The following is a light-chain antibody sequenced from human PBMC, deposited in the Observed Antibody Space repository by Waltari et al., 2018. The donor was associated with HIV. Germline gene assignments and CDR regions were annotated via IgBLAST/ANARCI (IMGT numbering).Light chain of an antibody. V-gene: IGLV2-8*01. CDR1: SSDVGGYNS. CDR2: EVT. J-gene: IGLJ1*01. CDR3: SSYAGSNTFV. Sequence: QSALTQPPSASGSPGQSVTISCTGTSSDVGGYNSASWYQQHPDKAPKLMIYEVTKRPSGVPDRFSGSKSGNTASLTISGLQAEDEADYYCSSYAGSNTFVFGTGTKVTVL.